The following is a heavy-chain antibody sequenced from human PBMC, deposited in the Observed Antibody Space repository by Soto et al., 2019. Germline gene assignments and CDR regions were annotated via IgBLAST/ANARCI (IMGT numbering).Heavy chain of an antibody. Sequence: SETLSLTCTVSNGSLSSNYRSWIRQSPGKGLEWIGNIYYSGSTNYNPSLKSRVTMSVDTSKNQFTLKLSSVTAADTGVYFCARSFMVPVDFFDYWGQGTPVTVSS. CDR2: IYYSGST. CDR3: ARSFMVPVDFFDY. D-gene: IGHD3-10*01. J-gene: IGHJ4*02. CDR1: NGSLSSNY. V-gene: IGHV4-59*01.